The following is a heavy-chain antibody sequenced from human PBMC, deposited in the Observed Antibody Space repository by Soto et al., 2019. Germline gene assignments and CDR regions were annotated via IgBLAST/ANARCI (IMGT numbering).Heavy chain of an antibody. CDR1: GYTFTSYA. CDR3: ARAGVLDIVVVVAATGEPFAFDI. V-gene: IGHV1-3*01. J-gene: IGHJ3*02. CDR2: INAGNGNT. D-gene: IGHD2-15*01. Sequence: QVQLVQSGAEVKKPGASVKVSCKASGYTFTSYAMHWVRQAPGQRLEWMGWINAGNGNTKYSQKFQGRVTITRDTSASTAYMELSSLRSEDTAVYYCARAGVLDIVVVVAATGEPFAFDIWGQGTMVTVSS.